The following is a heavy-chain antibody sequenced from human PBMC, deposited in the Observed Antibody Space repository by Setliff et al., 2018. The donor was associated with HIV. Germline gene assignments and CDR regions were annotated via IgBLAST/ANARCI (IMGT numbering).Heavy chain of an antibody. Sequence: GGSLRLSCAASGFTVSTYYMSWVRQAPGKGLEWVSTIYSGGSTYHADSVKGRFTLSRDTSKNTLFLQMNSLRSEDAAVYYCAKDLRSYRCSIASCSHMDVWGKGTTVTVSS. J-gene: IGHJ6*03. CDR2: IYSGGST. D-gene: IGHD3-16*02. V-gene: IGHV3-53*05. CDR1: GFTVSTYY. CDR3: AKDLRSYRCSIASCSHMDV.